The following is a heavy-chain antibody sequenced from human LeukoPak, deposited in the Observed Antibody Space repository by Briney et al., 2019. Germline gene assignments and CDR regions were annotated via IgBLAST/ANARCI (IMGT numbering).Heavy chain of an antibody. CDR3: ARESSGYYEVDAFDI. Sequence: GGSLRLSCAASGFSFSSYGMSWVRQAPGKGLEWVANIKQDGSEKYYVDSVKGRFTISRDNAKNSLYLQMNSLRAEDTAVYYCARESSGYYEVDAFDIWGQGTMVTVSS. CDR1: GFSFSSYG. J-gene: IGHJ3*02. D-gene: IGHD3-22*01. CDR2: IKQDGSEK. V-gene: IGHV3-7*01.